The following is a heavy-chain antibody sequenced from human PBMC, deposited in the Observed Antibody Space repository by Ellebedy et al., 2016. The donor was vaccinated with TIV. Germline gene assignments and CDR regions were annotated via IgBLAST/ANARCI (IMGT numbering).Heavy chain of an antibody. CDR3: ARVVPAVIDAFDI. CDR2: IYYSGST. Sequence: GSLRLXXPVSGGSISSYYWSWIRQPPGKGLEWIGYIYYSGSTNYNPSLKSRVTISVDTSKNQFSLKLSSVTAADTAVYYCARVVPAVIDAFDIWGQGTMVTVSS. D-gene: IGHD2-2*01. CDR1: GGSISSYY. V-gene: IGHV4-59*01. J-gene: IGHJ3*02.